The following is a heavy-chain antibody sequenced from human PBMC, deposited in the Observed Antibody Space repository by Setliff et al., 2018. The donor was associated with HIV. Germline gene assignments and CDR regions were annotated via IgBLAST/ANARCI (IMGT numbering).Heavy chain of an antibody. J-gene: IGHJ2*01. V-gene: IGHV5-51*01. D-gene: IGHD3-22*01. CDR1: GDTFANFW. CDR3: ARGGLAYYPSWHFDF. Sequence: LGESLKISCKGSGDTFANFWIGWVRQMPGKGLEWMGVVYPGDSDTRYNPSFQGRVTISADKSINTAYLQWSSLEVSDSAMYFCARGGLAYYPSWHFDFWGRGTLVTVSS. CDR2: VYPGDSDT.